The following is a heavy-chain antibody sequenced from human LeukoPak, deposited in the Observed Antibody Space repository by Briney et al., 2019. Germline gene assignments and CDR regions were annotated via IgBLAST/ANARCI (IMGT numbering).Heavy chain of an antibody. J-gene: IGHJ4*02. CDR1: GFTLRNHW. CDR2: ISSDGSST. D-gene: IGHD6-6*01. V-gene: IGHV3-74*03. Sequence: GGSLGLSCAASGFTLRNHWMHWVRQTPGKGLVWVSRISSDGSSTTYADSVKGRFTISRDNAKNTLYLQMNNLRAEDTAMYYCARDQRVTGRPDIDYWGQGTLVTVAS. CDR3: ARDQRVTGRPDIDY.